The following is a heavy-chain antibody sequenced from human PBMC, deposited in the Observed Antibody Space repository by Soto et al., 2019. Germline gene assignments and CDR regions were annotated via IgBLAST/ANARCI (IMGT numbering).Heavy chain of an antibody. CDR2: IRSKAYGGTT. Sequence: GGSLRLSCTASGFTFGDYAMSWFRQAPGKGLEWVGFIRSKAYGGTTEYAASVKGRFTISRDDSKSIAYLQMNSLKTEDTAVYYCTIGGPPAIPVFDYWGQGTLVTVSS. D-gene: IGHD3-16*01. J-gene: IGHJ4*02. CDR1: GFTFGDYA. CDR3: TIGGPPAIPVFDY. V-gene: IGHV3-49*03.